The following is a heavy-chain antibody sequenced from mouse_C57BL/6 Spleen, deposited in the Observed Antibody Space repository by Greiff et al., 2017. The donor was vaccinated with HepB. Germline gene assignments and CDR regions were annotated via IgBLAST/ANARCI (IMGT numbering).Heavy chain of an antibody. CDR3: SGEDYGSSYEAWFAY. CDR1: GYTFTDYE. D-gene: IGHD1-1*01. Sequence: QVQLQQSGAELVRPGASVTLSCKASGYTFTDYEMHWVKQTPVHGLEWIGAIDPETGGTAYNQKFKGKAILTADKSSSTAYMELRSLTSEDSAVYYCSGEDYGSSYEAWFAYWGQGTLVTVSA. V-gene: IGHV1-15*01. CDR2: IDPETGGT. J-gene: IGHJ3*01.